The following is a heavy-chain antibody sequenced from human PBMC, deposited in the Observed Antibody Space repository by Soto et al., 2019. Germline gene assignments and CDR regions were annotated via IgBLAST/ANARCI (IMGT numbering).Heavy chain of an antibody. J-gene: IGHJ3*02. Sequence: QVQLVQSGAEVKKPGSSVKVSCKASGGTFSSYAISWVRQAPGQGLEWMGGIIPIFGTANYAQKFQGRVTITADESTSTAYMELSSLISEDTAGYYCARDLSEREGYNPPDAFDNWGQGTIVTLSS. CDR3: ARDLSEREGYNPPDAFDN. CDR2: IIPIFGTA. D-gene: IGHD5-12*01. V-gene: IGHV1-69*01. CDR1: GGTFSSYA.